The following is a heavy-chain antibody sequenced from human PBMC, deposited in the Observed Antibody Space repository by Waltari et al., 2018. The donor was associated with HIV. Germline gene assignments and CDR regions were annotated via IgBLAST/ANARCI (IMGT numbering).Heavy chain of an antibody. CDR2: INPDSGAT. V-gene: IGHV1-2*02. J-gene: IGHJ4*02. Sequence: QVQLIQSGAEVKKPGASVKVSCKASGYTFSEYYMFWVRQAPGQGPEWMGWINPDSGATNYAQKFQGRGTMTRDSPISTACMELSSLGSDDTAMYYCARAYSDILSEAGGYWGQGTLVTVST. CDR3: ARAYSDILSEAGGY. D-gene: IGHD3-9*01. CDR1: GYTFSEYY.